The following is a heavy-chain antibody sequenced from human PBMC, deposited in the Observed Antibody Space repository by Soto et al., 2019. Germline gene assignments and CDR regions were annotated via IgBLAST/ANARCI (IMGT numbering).Heavy chain of an antibody. J-gene: IGHJ4*02. CDR3: ASGSVTRLFDY. CDR1: GGSFSVYY. V-gene: IGHV4-34*01. Sequence: PSETLSLTCAVYGGSFSVYYWSWIRQPPGKGLEWIGEINHSGSTNYNPSLKSRVTISVDTSKNQFSLKLSSVTAADTAVYYCASGSVTRLFDYWGQGTLVTVSS. CDR2: INHSGST.